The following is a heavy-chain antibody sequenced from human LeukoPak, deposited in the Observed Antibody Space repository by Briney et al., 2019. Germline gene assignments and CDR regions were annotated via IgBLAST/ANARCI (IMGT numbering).Heavy chain of an antibody. Sequence: ASVKVSCKAPGYTITSYYMHWVRQAPGQGLEWMGIINPGGGSTSYAQKFQGRVTMTRDTSTSTVYMELSSLRSEDTAVYYCARDGVACSSTSCYRAFDIWGQGTMVTVSS. J-gene: IGHJ3*02. CDR3: ARDGVACSSTSCYRAFDI. CDR2: INPGGGST. D-gene: IGHD2-2*01. CDR1: GYTITSYY. V-gene: IGHV1-46*01.